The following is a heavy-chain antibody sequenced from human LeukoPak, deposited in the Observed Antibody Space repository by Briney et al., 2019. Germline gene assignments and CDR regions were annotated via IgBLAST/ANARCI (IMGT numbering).Heavy chain of an antibody. J-gene: IGHJ4*02. CDR2: ISSSEHT. CDR1: GVSISSYY. CDR3: AMVATVTMADY. Sequence: SEALSLTCTVSGVSISSYYWSWVRQPAGKGLEWIGRISSSEHTHYNPSLKSRVTMSVDTSKNQFSLKLSSVTAADTAVYYCAMVATVTMADYWGQGTLLSFSS. V-gene: IGHV4-4*07. D-gene: IGHD1-1*01.